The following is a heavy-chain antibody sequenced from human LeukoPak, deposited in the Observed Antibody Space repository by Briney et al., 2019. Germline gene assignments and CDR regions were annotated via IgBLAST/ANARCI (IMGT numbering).Heavy chain of an antibody. CDR3: ARIERFWFDP. CDR2: IYYNGST. J-gene: IGHJ5*02. CDR1: GGSISSGGYY. V-gene: IGHV4-31*03. D-gene: IGHD6-25*01. Sequence: KPSQTLSLTCTVSGGSISSGGYYWSWLRQHPGQGLEWIGNIYYNGSTYYNPSLKSRVTISVDTSKNQFSLKLSSVTAADGAVYYCARIERFWFDPWGQGTLVTVSS.